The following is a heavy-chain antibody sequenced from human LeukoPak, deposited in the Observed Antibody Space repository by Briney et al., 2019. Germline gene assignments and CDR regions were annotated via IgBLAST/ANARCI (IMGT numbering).Heavy chain of an antibody. CDR2: ISYDGSNK. CDR3: ARDYGQWLVPIHDY. D-gene: IGHD6-19*01. CDR1: GFTFSSDA. Sequence: PGRSLRLSCAASGFTFSSDAMHWVRQAPGKGLEWVAVISYDGSNKYYADSVKGRFTISRDNSKNTLYLQMNSLRAEDTAVYYCARDYGQWLVPIHDYWGQGTLVTVSS. J-gene: IGHJ4*02. V-gene: IGHV3-30-3*01.